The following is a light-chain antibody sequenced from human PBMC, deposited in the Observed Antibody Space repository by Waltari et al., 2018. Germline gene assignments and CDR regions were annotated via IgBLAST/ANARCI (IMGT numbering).Light chain of an antibody. V-gene: IGKV2-30*02. Sequence: DVVLTQSPLSLPVTLGQPASISCMSRQSLVQRDGKTYLNWCQQRPGKTSRRLIYKVSNRDSGVPDRFSGSGSGTDFTLKISRVEAEDVGVYYCMQATHWPLTFGQGTKVEIK. CDR2: KVS. CDR3: MQATHWPLT. J-gene: IGKJ1*01. CDR1: QSLVQRDGKTY.